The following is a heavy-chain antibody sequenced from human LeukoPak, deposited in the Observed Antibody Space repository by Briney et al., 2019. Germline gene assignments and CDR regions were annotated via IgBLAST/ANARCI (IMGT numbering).Heavy chain of an antibody. D-gene: IGHD7-27*01. CDR2: ISTGGIII. CDR1: GFTFSSYD. V-gene: IGHV3-48*03. Sequence: PGGSLRLSCAASGFTFSSYDMSWVRQAPGKGLEWVSFISTGGIIIYYADSVKGRFTISRDNAKNSLYLQMDSLRAEDTAVYYCARAAWGSDYWGQGTLVTVSS. J-gene: IGHJ4*02. CDR3: ARAAWGSDY.